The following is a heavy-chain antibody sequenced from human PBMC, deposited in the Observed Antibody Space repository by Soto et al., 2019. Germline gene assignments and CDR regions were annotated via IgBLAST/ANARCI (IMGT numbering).Heavy chain of an antibody. CDR3: ARAMGLPEGNWFDT. J-gene: IGHJ5*02. CDR1: GGSISSSNW. D-gene: IGHD3-10*01. Sequence: SETLSLTCAVSGGSISSSNWRRWVRQPPGKGLEWIGEIYHSGSTNYNPSLKSRVTISVAKSKNQFSLKLSSVTAADTAVYYCARAMGLPEGNWFDTWGQGTLVTVSS. CDR2: IYHSGST. V-gene: IGHV4-4*02.